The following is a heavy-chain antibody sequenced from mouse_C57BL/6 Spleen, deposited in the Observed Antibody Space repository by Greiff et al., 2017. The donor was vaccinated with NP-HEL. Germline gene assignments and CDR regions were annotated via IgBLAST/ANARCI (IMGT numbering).Heavy chain of an antibody. Sequence: QVQLKQPGAELVKPGASVKMSCKASGYTFTSYWITWVKQRPGQGLEWIGDIYPGSGSTNYNEKFKSKATLTVDTASSTAYLQLSSLTSEDSAVYYCANLDYYAMDYWGQGTSVTVST. CDR1: GYTFTSYW. CDR3: ANLDYYAMDY. V-gene: IGHV1-55*01. J-gene: IGHJ4*01. CDR2: IYPGSGST.